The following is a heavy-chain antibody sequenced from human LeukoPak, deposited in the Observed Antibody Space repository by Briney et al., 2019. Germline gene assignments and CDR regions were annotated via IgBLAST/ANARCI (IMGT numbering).Heavy chain of an antibody. Sequence: ASVKVSCKASGHTFTDCYVHWVRQAPGQGLEWMEWISTYNGDTNYAQKFQGRVTMTRDTSANTVYMQLRSLRSDDTAVYYCARDPSNTSGRYIYFDYWGQGTLVTVSS. CDR1: GHTFTDCY. J-gene: IGHJ4*02. CDR2: ISTYNGDT. D-gene: IGHD6-19*01. CDR3: ARDPSNTSGRYIYFDY. V-gene: IGHV1-18*04.